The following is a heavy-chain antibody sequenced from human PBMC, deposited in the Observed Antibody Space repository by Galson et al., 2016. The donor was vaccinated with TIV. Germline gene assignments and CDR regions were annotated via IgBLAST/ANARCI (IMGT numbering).Heavy chain of an antibody. CDR1: GYTFTGYY. V-gene: IGHV1-2*02. J-gene: IGHJ4*02. CDR3: ARDDVGFDS. Sequence: SVKASCKASGYTFTGYYMHWVRQAPGQGLEWMGWIIPNTGGTNYAQRFQGRVTMTRDTSISTVYMELSRLRPDDTAVYYCARDDVGFDSWGQGTLVTVSS. CDR2: IIPNTGGT.